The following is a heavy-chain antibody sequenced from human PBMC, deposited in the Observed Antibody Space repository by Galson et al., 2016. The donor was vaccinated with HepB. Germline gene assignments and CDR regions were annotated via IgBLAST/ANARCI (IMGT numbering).Heavy chain of an antibody. D-gene: IGHD4-17*01. Sequence: SETLSLTCAVSGTSISGSSWWSWVRQSPGKGLEWIGEISQSGPTNYNPSLKSRVSISIDRPMNHFSLTLTSVTAADTAMYYCATVGPTVTTLDNWGQGTLVTVSS. V-gene: IGHV4-4*02. CDR1: GTSISGSSW. CDR3: ATVGPTVTTLDN. CDR2: ISQSGPT. J-gene: IGHJ4*02.